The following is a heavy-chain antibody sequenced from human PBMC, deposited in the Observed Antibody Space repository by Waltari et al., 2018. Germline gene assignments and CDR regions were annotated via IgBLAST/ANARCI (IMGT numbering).Heavy chain of an antibody. CDR1: GFTCSSDG. J-gene: IGHJ4*02. CDR2: ISGSGNTI. D-gene: IGHD3-3*01. Sequence: DVQLVESGGGLVQRGGSLRLSCAASGFTCSSDGLNWVRQAPGKGLEWVSYISGSGNTIAYGDSLKGRFTVSRDNAQNSVFLQMHSLRADDTAVYYCARDYIYGGFFEDWGQGSLVTVSS. V-gene: IGHV3-48*03. CDR3: ARDYIYGGFFED.